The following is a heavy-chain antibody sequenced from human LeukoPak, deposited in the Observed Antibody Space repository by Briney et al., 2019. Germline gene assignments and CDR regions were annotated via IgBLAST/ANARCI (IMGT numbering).Heavy chain of an antibody. CDR3: ARDTDSSGWQGAFDV. J-gene: IGHJ3*01. CDR1: GYTFTTYY. V-gene: IGHV1-46*01. CDR2: IHPSGGTT. Sequence: ASVKVSCKASGYTFTTYYIHWVQQAPGQGLEWMGIIHPSGGTTTYAQKFQGRVTLTRDTSASTVYMELSSLRSEDTAIYHCARDTDSSGWQGAFDVWGQGTMVTVSS. D-gene: IGHD6-19*01.